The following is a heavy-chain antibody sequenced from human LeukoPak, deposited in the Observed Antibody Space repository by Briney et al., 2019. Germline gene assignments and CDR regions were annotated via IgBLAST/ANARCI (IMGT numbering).Heavy chain of an antibody. Sequence: ASVKVSCKVSGYTLTELSMHWVRQAPGKGLEWMGGFDPEDGEKTYAQKFQGRVTMTEDTSTDTAYMELSSLRSEDTAVYYCATEMDGSGALKCFDYWGQGTLVTVSS. D-gene: IGHD3-10*01. J-gene: IGHJ4*02. CDR1: GYTLTELS. CDR3: ATEMDGSGALKCFDY. CDR2: FDPEDGEK. V-gene: IGHV1-24*01.